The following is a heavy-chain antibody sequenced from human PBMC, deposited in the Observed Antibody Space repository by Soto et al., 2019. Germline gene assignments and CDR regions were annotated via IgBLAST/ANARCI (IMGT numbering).Heavy chain of an antibody. CDR2: INAGNGNT. V-gene: IGHV1-3*01. CDR1: GYTFTSYA. D-gene: IGHD6-13*01. Sequence: ASVKVSFKASGYTFTSYAMHWVRQAPGQRLEWMGWINAGNGNTKYSQKFQGRVTITRDTSASTAYMELSSLRSEDTAVYYCARVNIGSSSSLNWFDPWGQGTLVTVSS. J-gene: IGHJ5*02. CDR3: ARVNIGSSSSLNWFDP.